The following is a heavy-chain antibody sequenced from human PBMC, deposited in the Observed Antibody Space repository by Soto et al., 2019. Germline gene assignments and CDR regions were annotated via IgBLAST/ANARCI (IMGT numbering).Heavy chain of an antibody. D-gene: IGHD3-16*01. Sequence: SETLSLTCTVSGGSISSSSYYWGWIRQPPGKGLEWIGSLSYSGNTYYNSSLKSRVTISVDTSKNQFSLKLNSVTAADTAVYNCARHQWNHVWTSFNIWGQGTMVTVSS. CDR3: ARHQWNHVWTSFNI. CDR2: LSYSGNT. J-gene: IGHJ3*02. V-gene: IGHV4-39*01. CDR1: GGSISSSSYY.